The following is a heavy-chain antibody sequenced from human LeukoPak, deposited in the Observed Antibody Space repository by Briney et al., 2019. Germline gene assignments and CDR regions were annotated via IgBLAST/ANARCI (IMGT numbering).Heavy chain of an antibody. CDR3: ARAPVVVVAATPFRSSYYYYGMDV. Sequence: SQTLSLTCAISGDSVSSNSAAWNWIRQSPSRGLEWLGRTYYRSKWYNDYAVSVKSRITINPDTSKNQFSLQLNSVTPEDTAVYYCARAPVVVVAATPFRSSYYYYGMDVWGQGTTVTVSS. J-gene: IGHJ6*02. V-gene: IGHV6-1*01. D-gene: IGHD2-15*01. CDR1: GDSVSSNSAA. CDR2: TYYRSKWYN.